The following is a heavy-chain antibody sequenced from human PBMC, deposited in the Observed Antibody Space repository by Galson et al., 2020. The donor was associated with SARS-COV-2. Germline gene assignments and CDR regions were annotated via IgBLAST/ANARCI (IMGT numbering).Heavy chain of an antibody. CDR1: GGSVSSGNYF. D-gene: IGHD6-19*01. J-gene: IGHJ4*02. Sequence: SETLSLTCTVSGGSVSSGNYFWSWIRQPPGKGLEWIGYIYYSGSTKYNPSLKSRVTISADTSKNQFSLKVYSVTAADTAVYYCATAPYSSGWYLFQLDYWGQGTLATVS. CDR2: IYYSGST. V-gene: IGHV4-61*01. CDR3: ATAPYSSGWYLFQLDY.